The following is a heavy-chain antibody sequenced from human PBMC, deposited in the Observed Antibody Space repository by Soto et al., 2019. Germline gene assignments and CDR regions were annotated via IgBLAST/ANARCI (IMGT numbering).Heavy chain of an antibody. V-gene: IGHV1-2*02. CDR1: GYPVTAYY. Sequence: QLHLVQSGAVVKKPGASVTVSCSASGYPVTAYYMHWVRQAPGRGLEWMGGINPATGAAKYTQTFQGKITMTMDTDTSTFFMEMRGMTSDDTAVFYCARGGGVGVAGSAAFDMWGQGTLVTVSS. J-gene: IGHJ3*02. D-gene: IGHD3-3*01. CDR2: INPATGAA. CDR3: ARGGGVGVAGSAAFDM.